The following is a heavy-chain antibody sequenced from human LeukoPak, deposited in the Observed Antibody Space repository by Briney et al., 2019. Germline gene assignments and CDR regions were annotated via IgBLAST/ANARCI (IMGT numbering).Heavy chain of an antibody. Sequence: ASVKVSCKVSGYTLTELSMHWVRQAPGKGPEWMGGFDPEDGETIYAQKFQGRVTMTEDTSTDTAYMELSSLRSEDTAVYYCATPGGGTGDAFDIWGQGTMVTVSS. J-gene: IGHJ3*02. D-gene: IGHD1/OR15-1a*01. V-gene: IGHV1-24*01. CDR3: ATPGGGTGDAFDI. CDR2: FDPEDGET. CDR1: GYTLTELS.